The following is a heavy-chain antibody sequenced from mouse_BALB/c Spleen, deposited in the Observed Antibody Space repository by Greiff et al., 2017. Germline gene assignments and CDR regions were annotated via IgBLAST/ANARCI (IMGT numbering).Heavy chain of an antibody. D-gene: IGHD2-2*01. J-gene: IGHJ3*01. V-gene: IGHV5-12-2*01. Sequence: EVKLMESGGGLVQPGGSLKLSCAASGFTFSGYTMSWVRQTPEKRLEWVAYISNGGGSTYYPDTVKGRFTISRDNAKNTLYLQMSSLKSEDTAMYYCARGYDGAWFAYWGQGTLVTVSA. CDR1: GFTFSGYT. CDR2: ISNGGGST. CDR3: ARGYDGAWFAY.